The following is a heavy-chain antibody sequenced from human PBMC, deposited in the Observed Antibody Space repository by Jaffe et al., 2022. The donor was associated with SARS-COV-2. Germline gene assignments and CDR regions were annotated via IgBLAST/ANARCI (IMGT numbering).Heavy chain of an antibody. CDR1: GFTFSSYA. V-gene: IGHV3-23*01. Sequence: EVQLLESGGGLVQPGGSLRLSCEASGFTFSSYAMSWVRQAPGKGLEWVSLISASDDSTFYADSVKGRFTISRDNSKNTLYLQLNSLRAEDTALYYCAKRSSGSGTYFDYWGQGTLVTVSS. CDR2: ISASDDST. J-gene: IGHJ4*02. CDR3: AKRSSGSGTYFDY. D-gene: IGHD2-15*01.